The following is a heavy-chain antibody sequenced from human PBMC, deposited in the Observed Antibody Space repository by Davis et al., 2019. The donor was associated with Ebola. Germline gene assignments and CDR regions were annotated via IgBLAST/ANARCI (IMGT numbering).Heavy chain of an antibody. CDR3: TKGQGYFLDY. CDR1: GFTFSNYD. V-gene: IGHV3-23*01. D-gene: IGHD6-13*01. CDR2: ISGSGAGT. Sequence: GESLKISCAASGFTFSNYDMSWIRQVPGKGLEWISGISGSGAGTYYADSVKGRFTFSRDNSKNTLYLQMDTLRVEDTALYYCTKGQGYFLDYWGQGTLVTVSS. J-gene: IGHJ4*02.